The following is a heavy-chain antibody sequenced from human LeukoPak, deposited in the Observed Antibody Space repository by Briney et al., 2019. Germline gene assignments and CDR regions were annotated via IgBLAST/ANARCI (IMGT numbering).Heavy chain of an antibody. CDR2: INSDGSTI. V-gene: IGHV3-74*01. J-gene: IGHJ4*02. CDR3: ARPVATVTTPGFDY. CDR1: GFTFSTYW. Sequence: GGSLRLSCAASGFTFSTYWMHWVRQVPGKGLVWVSRINSDGSTISYADSVKGRFTISRDNAKNTLYLQMNSLRAEDTAVYYCARPVATVTTPGFDYWGQGTLVTVSS. D-gene: IGHD4-11*01.